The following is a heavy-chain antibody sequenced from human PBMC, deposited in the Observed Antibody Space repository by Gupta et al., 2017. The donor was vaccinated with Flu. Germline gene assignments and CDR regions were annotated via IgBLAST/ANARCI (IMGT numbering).Heavy chain of an antibody. D-gene: IGHD2-21*02. CDR1: GFTFGDYW. CDR3: ERGRGGDNRDY. V-gene: IGHV3-74*01. CDR2: IKRDGKSK. J-gene: IGHJ4*02. Sequence: EVQLVESGGGLVQPGGSLRLSCVGSGFTFGDYWMYWVRQAPGKGLVWVSGIKRDGKSKGYADSVKGRFSISRDNVKHTLYLEMNSLRAEDTAVYYCERGRGGDNRDYWGQGTLVTVSS.